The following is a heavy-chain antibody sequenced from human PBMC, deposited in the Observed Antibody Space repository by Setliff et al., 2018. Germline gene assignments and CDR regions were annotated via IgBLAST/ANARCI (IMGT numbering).Heavy chain of an antibody. Sequence: PGGSLRLSCAASGFSFSTYAMHWVRQAPGKGLEWVALIWYDGSNIHYVDSVKGRFTISRDNSKNTLYLQMNSLRVDDTAIYYCARDNWVDSVMVTEKGEFWGQGTLVTVSS. D-gene: IGHD5-18*01. CDR2: IWYDGSNI. V-gene: IGHV3-33*01. CDR3: ARDNWVDSVMVTEKGEF. J-gene: IGHJ4*02. CDR1: GFSFSTYA.